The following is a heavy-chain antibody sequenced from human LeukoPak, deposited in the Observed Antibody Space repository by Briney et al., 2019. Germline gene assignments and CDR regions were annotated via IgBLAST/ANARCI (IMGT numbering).Heavy chain of an antibody. CDR3: ARGGEEWELPDDDAFDI. V-gene: IGHV4-59*11. CDR2: IYYSGST. D-gene: IGHD1-26*01. Sequence: PSETLSLTCTVSGGSISSHYWSWIRQPPGKGLEWIGYIYYSGSTNYNPSLKSRVTISVDTSKNQFPLKLSSVTAADTAVYYCARGGEEWELPDDDAFDIWGQGTMVTVSS. CDR1: GGSISSHY. J-gene: IGHJ3*02.